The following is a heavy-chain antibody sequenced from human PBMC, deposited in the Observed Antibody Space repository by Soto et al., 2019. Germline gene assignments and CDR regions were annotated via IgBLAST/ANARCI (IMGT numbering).Heavy chain of an antibody. J-gene: IGHJ4*02. V-gene: IGHV4-59*01. CDR2: IYYSGST. CDR1: GGSISSYY. CDR3: ARGCGSDYYDSSGIMTGFDY. D-gene: IGHD3-22*01. Sequence: SETLSLTCTVSGGSISSYYWSWIRQPPGKGLEWIGYIYYSGSTNYNPSLKSLVTISVDTSKNQFSLKLSSVTAAYTAVYYCARGCGSDYYDSSGIMTGFDYWGQGTLVTVSS.